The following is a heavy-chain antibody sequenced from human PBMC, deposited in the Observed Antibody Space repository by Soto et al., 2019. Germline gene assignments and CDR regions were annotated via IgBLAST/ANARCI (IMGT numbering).Heavy chain of an antibody. CDR3: ASGVGYDFWSGFSGMDV. D-gene: IGHD3-3*01. Sequence: SSETLSLTCTVSGGSISSGDYYWSWIRQPPGKGLEWIGYIYYSGSTYYNPSLKSRVTISVDTSKNQFSLKLSSVTAADTAVYYCASGVGYDFWSGFSGMDVWGQGTTVTVSS. CDR1: GGSISSGDYY. CDR2: IYYSGST. V-gene: IGHV4-30-4*01. J-gene: IGHJ6*02.